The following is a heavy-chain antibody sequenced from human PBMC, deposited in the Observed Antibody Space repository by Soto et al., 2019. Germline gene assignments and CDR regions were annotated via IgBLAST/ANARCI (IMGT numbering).Heavy chain of an antibody. CDR1: GGTFSRYA. J-gene: IGHJ4*02. D-gene: IGHD1-26*01. CDR2: IIPIFGTA. Sequence: PAKVSCKPSGGTFSRYAISWVRHAPGPGLEWMGGIIPIFGTANYAQKFQGRVTITAEESTSTAYIELSSLRSEDTAVAYGARVGASGGYWGRG. CDR3: ARVGASGGY. V-gene: IGHV1-69*13.